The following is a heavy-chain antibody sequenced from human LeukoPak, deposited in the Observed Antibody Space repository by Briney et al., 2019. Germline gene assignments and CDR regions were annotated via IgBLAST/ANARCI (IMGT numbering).Heavy chain of an antibody. D-gene: IGHD6-13*01. Sequence: ASVKVSCKASGYTFTSYDINWVRQATGQGLEWMGWMNPNSGNTGYAQKFQGRVTMTRNTSISTAYMELSSLRSEDTAVYYCARGDPETSSFDYWGQGTLVTVSS. CDR3: ARGDPETSSFDY. CDR1: GYTFTSYD. V-gene: IGHV1-8*01. J-gene: IGHJ4*02. CDR2: MNPNSGNT.